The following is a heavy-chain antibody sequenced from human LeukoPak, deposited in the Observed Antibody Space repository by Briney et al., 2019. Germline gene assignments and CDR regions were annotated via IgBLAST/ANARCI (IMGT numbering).Heavy chain of an antibody. V-gene: IGHV1-46*01. Sequence: ASVKVSCKASGYTFTSYYMHLVRQAPGQGLEWMGIINPSGGHATYAQKFQGRVIMTRDTSTSTVYMDPSSLRSEDTAVYYCAKAASLWSYGGFDNWGQGTLVTVSS. J-gene: IGHJ4*02. D-gene: IGHD2-2*01. CDR2: INPSGGHA. CDR3: AKAASLWSYGGFDN. CDR1: GYTFTSYY.